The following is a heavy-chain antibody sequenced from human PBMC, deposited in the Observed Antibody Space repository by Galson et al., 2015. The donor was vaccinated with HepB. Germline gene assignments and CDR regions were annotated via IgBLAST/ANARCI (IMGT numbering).Heavy chain of an antibody. CDR2: IDPSDSYT. Sequence: QSGAEVKKPGESLRISCKGSGYSFTSYWISWVRQMPGKGLEWMGRIDPSDSYTNYSPSFQGHVTISADKSISTAYLQWSSLKASDTAMYYCARRRIADRGYCSSTSCYDRAPFDYWGQGTLVTVSS. CDR1: GYSFTSYW. V-gene: IGHV5-10-1*01. CDR3: ARRRIADRGYCSSTSCYDRAPFDY. J-gene: IGHJ4*02. D-gene: IGHD2-2*01.